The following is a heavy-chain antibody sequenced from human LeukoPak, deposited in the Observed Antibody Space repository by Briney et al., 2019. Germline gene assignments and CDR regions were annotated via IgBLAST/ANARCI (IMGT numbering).Heavy chain of an antibody. D-gene: IGHD3-22*01. CDR1: GGTFSSYA. CDR3: ARHMYYYENTGYYSNPFDY. Sequence: SVKVSCKASGGTFSSYAISWVRQAPGQGLEWMGRIIPILGIANYAQKFQGRVTITADKSTSTAYMELSSLRSEDTAVYYCARHMYYYENTGYYSNPFDYWGQGTLVTVSS. J-gene: IGHJ4*02. CDR2: IIPILGIA. V-gene: IGHV1-69*04.